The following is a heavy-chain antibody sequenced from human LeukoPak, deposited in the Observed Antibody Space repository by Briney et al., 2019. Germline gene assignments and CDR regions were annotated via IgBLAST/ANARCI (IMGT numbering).Heavy chain of an antibody. D-gene: IGHD5-18*01. CDR3: TTEASYGLDY. V-gene: IGHV3-15*01. Sequence: PGGSLRLSCAASGFTFSNAWMSWVRQAPGKGLEWVGRINSKTDGGTTDYAAPVKGRFTISRDDSKNTLYLQMNSLKTEDTAVYYCTTEASYGLDYWGQGTLVTVSS. CDR2: INSKTDGGTT. CDR1: GFTFSNAW. J-gene: IGHJ4*02.